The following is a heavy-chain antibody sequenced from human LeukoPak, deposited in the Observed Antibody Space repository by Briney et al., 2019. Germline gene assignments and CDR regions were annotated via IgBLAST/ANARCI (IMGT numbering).Heavy chain of an antibody. CDR2: IYTTGST. CDR1: GASINGYY. Sequence: SETLSLTCTVSGASINGYYWSWIRKPAGRGLEWIGHIYTTGSTNYNPSLKSRVSMSVDTSNNQFSLRLTSVTAADTAVYYCARGGTKAAATFDYWGQGTLVTVFS. D-gene: IGHD2-2*01. V-gene: IGHV4-4*07. J-gene: IGHJ4*02. CDR3: ARGGTKAAATFDY.